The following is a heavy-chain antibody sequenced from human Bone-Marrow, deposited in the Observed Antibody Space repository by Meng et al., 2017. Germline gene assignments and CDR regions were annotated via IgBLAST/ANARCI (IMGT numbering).Heavy chain of an antibody. CDR2: IYYSGST. V-gene: IGHV4-31*01. D-gene: IGHD6-13*01. J-gene: IGHJ4*02. CDR1: GGSISSGGYY. Sequence: QVQLQESGPGLVKPSQTLSLTCTVSGGSISSGGYYWSWIRQHPGKGLEWIGYIYYSGSTYYNPSLKSLVTISVDTSKSQFSLKLSSVTAADTAVYYCARWAHSSRTFDYWGQGTLVTVSS. CDR3: ARWAHSSRTFDY.